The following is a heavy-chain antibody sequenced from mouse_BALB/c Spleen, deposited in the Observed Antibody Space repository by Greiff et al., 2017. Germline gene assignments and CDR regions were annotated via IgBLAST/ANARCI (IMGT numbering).Heavy chain of an antibody. D-gene: IGHD1-2*01. V-gene: IGHV1-87*01. CDR3: GSYYYGYDY. CDR1: GYTFTSYW. J-gene: IGHJ2*01. CDR2: IYPGDGDT. Sequence: VQRVESGAELARPGASVKLSCKASGYTFTSYWMQWVKQRPGQGLEWIGAIYPGDGDTRYTQKFKGKATLTADKSSSTAYMQLSSLASEDSAVYYCGSYYYGYDYWGQGTTLTVSS.